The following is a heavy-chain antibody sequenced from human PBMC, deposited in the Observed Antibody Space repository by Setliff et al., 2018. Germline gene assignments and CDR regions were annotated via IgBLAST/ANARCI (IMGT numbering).Heavy chain of an antibody. CDR1: GDSIRSGSYY. V-gene: IGHV4-61*09. D-gene: IGHD3-3*01. CDR2: FHTGGST. CDR3: ARAGPTVTFFRVLVISWWDP. Sequence: LFLTCTVSGDSIRSGSYYWTWIRQPAGQGLECSGHFHTGGSTNYNRSLRSRVSISVDTSKNQFSLKPSSLTAADTATYYCARAGPTVTFFRVLVISWWDPWGQGSLVTVSS. J-gene: IGHJ5*02.